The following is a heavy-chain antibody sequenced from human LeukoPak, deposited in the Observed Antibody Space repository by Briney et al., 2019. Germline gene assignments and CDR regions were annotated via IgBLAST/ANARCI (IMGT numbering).Heavy chain of an antibody. V-gene: IGHV1-46*01. J-gene: IGHJ3*02. D-gene: IGHD3-9*01. Sequence: ASVKVSCKASGYTFTSYYMHWVRQAPGQGLEWMGIINPSGGSTSYAQKFQGRVTMTRDTSTSTVYMELSSLRSEDTAVYYCARGGTGDDDILTGYLNDAFDIWGQGTMVTVSS. CDR1: GYTFTSYY. CDR3: ARGGTGDDDILTGYLNDAFDI. CDR2: INPSGGST.